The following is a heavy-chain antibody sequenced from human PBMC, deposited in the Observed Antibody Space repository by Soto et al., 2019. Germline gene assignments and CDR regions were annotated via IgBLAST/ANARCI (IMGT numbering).Heavy chain of an antibody. CDR3: ARVMAAMQNWLDP. CDR1: GSSIIGYY. CDR2: IYHTGTT. V-gene: IGHV4-4*09. J-gene: IGHJ5*02. D-gene: IGHD2-2*01. Sequence: PSETLSRTCTFSGSSIIGYYWTWIRQSPERGLEWIGYIYHTGTTYYNPSLRSRVTISIDTSKSQFSMKLNSVTAADTAVYYCARVMAAMQNWLDPWGQGTLVTSPQ.